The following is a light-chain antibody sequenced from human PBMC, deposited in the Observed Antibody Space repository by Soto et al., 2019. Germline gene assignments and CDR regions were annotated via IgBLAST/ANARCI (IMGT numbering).Light chain of an antibody. V-gene: IGLV2-14*01. J-gene: IGLJ2*01. Sequence: QSALTQPASVSGSPGQSITISCTGTSSDVGGYTYVSWYQQHPGKAPKRMIYDVSNRPSGVSNRFSGSKSGNTASLTISGLQAEDEADYYCSSYTSSSTLVVFGGGTKLTVL. CDR2: DVS. CDR1: SSDVGGYTY. CDR3: SSYTSSSTLVV.